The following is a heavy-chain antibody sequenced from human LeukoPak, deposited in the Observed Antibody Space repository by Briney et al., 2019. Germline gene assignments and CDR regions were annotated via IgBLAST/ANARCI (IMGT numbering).Heavy chain of an antibody. CDR1: GYTFTSYD. D-gene: IGHD3-10*01. CDR3: ATVPIMVRGVIISGYFDY. V-gene: IGHV1-8*01. J-gene: IGHJ4*02. CDR2: MNPNSGTT. Sequence: ASVKVSCKASGYTFTSYDINWVRQATGQGLEWMGWMNPNSGTTAYAQTFQGRATMTRNTSISTAYMELSSLRSEDAAVYYCATVPIMVRGVIISGYFDYWGQGTLVTVSS.